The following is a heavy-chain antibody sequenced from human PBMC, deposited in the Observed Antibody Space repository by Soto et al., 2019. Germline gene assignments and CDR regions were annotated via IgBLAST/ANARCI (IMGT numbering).Heavy chain of an antibody. D-gene: IGHD6-13*01. CDR2: ISAYNGNT. CDR1: GYTFTSYG. J-gene: IGHJ4*02. V-gene: IGHV1-18*04. Sequence: GASVKVSCKASGYTFTSYGISWVRQAPGQGREWMGWISAYNGNTNYAQKLQGRVTMTTDTSTSTAYMELRSLRSDDTAVYYCARDNVVEIAAAATPGYWGQGTLVTVAS. CDR3: ARDNVVEIAAAATPGY.